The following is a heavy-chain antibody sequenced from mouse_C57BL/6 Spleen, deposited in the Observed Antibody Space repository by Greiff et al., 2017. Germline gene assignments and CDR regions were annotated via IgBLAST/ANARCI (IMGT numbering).Heavy chain of an antibody. Sequence: EVMLVESGEGLVKPGGSLKLSCAASGFTFSSYAMSWVRQTPEKRLEWVAYISSGGDYIYYADTVKGRFTISRDNARNTLYLQMSSLKSEDTAMYDCTRSAIYYDVSPFAYWGQGTLVTVSA. V-gene: IGHV5-9-1*02. D-gene: IGHD1-1*01. CDR1: GFTFSSYA. J-gene: IGHJ3*01. CDR2: ISSGGDYI. CDR3: TRSAIYYDVSPFAY.